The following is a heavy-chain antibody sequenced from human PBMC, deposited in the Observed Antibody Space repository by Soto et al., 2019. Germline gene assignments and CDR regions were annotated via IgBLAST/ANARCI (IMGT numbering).Heavy chain of an antibody. Sequence: PVGSLRLSCAASGFTFSSYAMGWVCQAPGKGLEWVSAISGSGGSTYYADSVKGRFTISRDNSKNTLYLQMNSLRAEDTAVYYCAKDRSEYCSSTSCWERIYHYYGMDVWGQGTTVTVSS. V-gene: IGHV3-23*01. J-gene: IGHJ6*02. CDR1: GFTFSSYA. CDR2: ISGSGGST. D-gene: IGHD2-2*01. CDR3: AKDRSEYCSSTSCWERIYHYYGMDV.